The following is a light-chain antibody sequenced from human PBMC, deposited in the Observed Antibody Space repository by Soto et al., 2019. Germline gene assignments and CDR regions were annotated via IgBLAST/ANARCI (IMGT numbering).Light chain of an antibody. V-gene: IGKV3D-15*01. CDR1: QTVTNNF. Sequence: IVLTQSAGTLSLSPGEIATLSFMASQTVTNNFLAWYQEKPGRGPRLLIYGASTRATGIPDRFSGSGSGTEFTLTISSLQSEDFAVYYCQQYNKWPPITFGQGTRLEIK. CDR2: GAS. J-gene: IGKJ5*01. CDR3: QQYNKWPPIT.